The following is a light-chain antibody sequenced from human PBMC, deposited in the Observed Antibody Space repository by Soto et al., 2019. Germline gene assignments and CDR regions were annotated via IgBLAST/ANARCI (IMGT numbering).Light chain of an antibody. J-gene: IGKJ5*01. Sequence: EIVLTQSPVTLSLSPGERATLSCRASQSVSSYLAWYQQKPGQVPRLLMSAASSRATGIPDRFSGSGPGTDFTLTISRLEPEDFAVYYCQQSSRSPVTFGQGTRLEIK. CDR2: AAS. CDR3: QQSSRSPVT. CDR1: QSVSSY. V-gene: IGKV3-20*01.